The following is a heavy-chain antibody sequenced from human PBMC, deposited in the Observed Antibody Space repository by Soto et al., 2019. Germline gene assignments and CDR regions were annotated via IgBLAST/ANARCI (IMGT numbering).Heavy chain of an antibody. Sequence: GGSLRLSCAASGFTVSSSYMSWVRQAPGKGLEWVSVIYSGGSTYYADSVKGRFTISRDNSKNTLYLQMNSLRAEDTVVYYCARERVVPAATDAFDIWGQGTMVTVSS. V-gene: IGHV3-66*01. CDR3: ARERVVPAATDAFDI. CDR2: IYSGGST. D-gene: IGHD2-2*01. J-gene: IGHJ3*02. CDR1: GFTVSSSY.